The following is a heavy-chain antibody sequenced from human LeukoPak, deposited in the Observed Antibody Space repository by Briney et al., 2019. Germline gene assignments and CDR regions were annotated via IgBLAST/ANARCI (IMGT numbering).Heavy chain of an antibody. CDR1: GGTFSSYA. V-gene: IGHV1-69*13. D-gene: IGHD1-1*01. CDR2: IIPIFGTA. CDR3: ARESDWNEPIDY. J-gene: IGHJ4*02. Sequence: GASVKVSCKASGGTFSSYAISWVRQAPGQGLEWMGGIIPIFGTANYAQKFQGRVTITADESTSTAYMELSSLRSEDTAVYYCARESDWNEPIDYWGQGTLVTVSS.